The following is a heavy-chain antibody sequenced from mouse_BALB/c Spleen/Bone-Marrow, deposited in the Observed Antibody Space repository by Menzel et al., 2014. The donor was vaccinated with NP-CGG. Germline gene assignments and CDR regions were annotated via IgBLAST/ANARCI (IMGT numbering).Heavy chain of an antibody. CDR3: ARSTGTAPYFYAMDY. V-gene: IGHV1S81*02. CDR1: GYTFTSNW. D-gene: IGHD4-1*02. Sequence: VQLQESGAELVKPGASVKLSCKAAGYTFTSNWMHWVKQRPGQGLEWIGETNPSNGRSNYNEKFKSKATLTVDKSSSTAYMQLSSLTSEDYAVYYCARSTGTAPYFYAMDYWGQGTSVTVSS. J-gene: IGHJ4*01. CDR2: TNPSNGRS.